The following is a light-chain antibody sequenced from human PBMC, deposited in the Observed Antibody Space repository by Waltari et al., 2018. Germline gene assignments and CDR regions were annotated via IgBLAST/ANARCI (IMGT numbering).Light chain of an antibody. CDR3: SQTSQFPLT. CDR2: EIS. CDR1: QSLVHIDGNTY. V-gene: IGKV2-24*01. J-gene: IGKJ1*01. Sequence: EIVMTQTPLSLPVTLGQPAPIPCRSSQSLVHIDGNTYLNWLHQRPGQPPRLLLYEISKRVSGVPDRVSGSGAGTDFTLEITREEPDDVGIYYCSQTSQFPLTFGQGTRVEIK.